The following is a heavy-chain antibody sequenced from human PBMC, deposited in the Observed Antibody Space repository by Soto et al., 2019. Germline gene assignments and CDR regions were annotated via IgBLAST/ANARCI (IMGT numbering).Heavy chain of an antibody. J-gene: IGHJ3*02. Sequence: GGSLRLSCAASGFTFSSYAMHWVRQAPGKGLEWVAVISYDGSNKYYADSVKGRFTISRDNSKNTLYLQMNSLRAEDTAVHYCARDTKVATTDDAFDIWGQGTMVTVSS. CDR3: ARDTKVATTDDAFDI. CDR1: GFTFSSYA. D-gene: IGHD5-12*01. V-gene: IGHV3-30-3*01. CDR2: ISYDGSNK.